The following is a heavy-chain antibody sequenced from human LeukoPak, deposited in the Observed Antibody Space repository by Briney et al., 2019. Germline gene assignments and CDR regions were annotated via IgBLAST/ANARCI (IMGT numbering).Heavy chain of an antibody. V-gene: IGHV3-53*05. Sequence: PGGSLRLSCAASGFTVSSNYMSWVRQAPGKGLEWVSVIYSGGSTYYADSVKGRFTISRDNSKNTLYLQMNSLRAEDTAVYYCAREDSSSWYRGLGFAGYYYYMDVWGKGTTVTISS. CDR3: AREDSSSWYRGLGFAGYYYYMDV. CDR2: IYSGGST. D-gene: IGHD6-13*01. J-gene: IGHJ6*03. CDR1: GFTVSSNY.